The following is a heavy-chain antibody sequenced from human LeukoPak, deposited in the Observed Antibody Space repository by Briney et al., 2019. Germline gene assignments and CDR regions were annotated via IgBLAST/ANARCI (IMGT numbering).Heavy chain of an antibody. CDR1: GGSISSYY. D-gene: IGHD3-10*01. V-gene: IGHV4-59*01. J-gene: IGHJ4*02. CDR2: IYHRGSA. Sequence: SETLFLTCTVSGGSISSYYWTWIRQPPGKGLEWIGYIYHRGSANYNPSLKSRLSISVDTSKNQFSLTLSSVTAADAAVYYCARAGDYYVLGSYLGHWGQGTLVTVSS. CDR3: ARAGDYYVLGSYLGH.